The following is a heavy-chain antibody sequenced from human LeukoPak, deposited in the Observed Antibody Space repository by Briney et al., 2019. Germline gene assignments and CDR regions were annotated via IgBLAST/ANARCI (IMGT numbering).Heavy chain of an antibody. CDR2: INAGNGNT. V-gene: IGHV1-3*01. Sequence: ASVNVSCKASGYTFTIYAMHWVRQAPGQRLEWMGWINAGNGNTKYSQKFQGRVTITRDTSASTAYMELSSLRSEDTAVYYCARCGGGFDWLLCPFDYWGQGTLVTVSS. D-gene: IGHD3-9*01. J-gene: IGHJ4*02. CDR1: GYTFTIYA. CDR3: ARCGGGFDWLLCPFDY.